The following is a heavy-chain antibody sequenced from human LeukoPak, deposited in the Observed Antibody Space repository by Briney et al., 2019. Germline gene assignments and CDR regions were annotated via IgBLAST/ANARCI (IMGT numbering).Heavy chain of an antibody. CDR2: ISGSGGTA. V-gene: IGHV3-23*01. Sequence: PGGSLRLSCAASGFTFSIYAMSWVRQAPGKGLEWVSAISGSGGTAYYADSVKGRFTISRDNSKNTLYLQMNSLRAEDTAVYHCAKKGYYDGSGYYMYYFDHWGQGTLVTVSS. D-gene: IGHD3-22*01. CDR1: GFTFSIYA. CDR3: AKKGYYDGSGYYMYYFDH. J-gene: IGHJ4*02.